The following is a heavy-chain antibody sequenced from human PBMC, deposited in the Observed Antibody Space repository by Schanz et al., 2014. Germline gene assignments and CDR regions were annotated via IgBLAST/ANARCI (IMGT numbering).Heavy chain of an antibody. D-gene: IGHD6-13*01. Sequence: EVQLVESGGGLVQPGGSLRLSCVASGFTFSSYWMSWVRQAPGKGLEWVANIKQDGSEKYYVDSVKGRFTISRDNAKNSLYLQRNSLRAEDTAVYYCARVVLAATGPRNYYYYGMDVWGQGTTVTVSS. CDR2: IKQDGSEK. CDR3: ARVVLAATGPRNYYYYGMDV. J-gene: IGHJ6*02. CDR1: GFTFSSYW. V-gene: IGHV3-7*01.